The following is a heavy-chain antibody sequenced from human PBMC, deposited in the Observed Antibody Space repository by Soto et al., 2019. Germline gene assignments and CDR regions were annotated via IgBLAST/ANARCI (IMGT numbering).Heavy chain of an antibody. J-gene: IGHJ4*02. CDR2: FRTGGDDATT. Sequence: LRLSCAASGFTFSSYSMSLVRQAPGKGLEWVSGFRTGGDDATTYYADSVKGRFTISRDNSKNMLYLQMNSLRAEDTAIYYCAKKASSGRGSQCFDNWGQGTLVTVSS. CDR3: AKKASSGRGSQCFDN. CDR1: GFTFSSYS. D-gene: IGHD5-18*01. V-gene: IGHV3-23*01.